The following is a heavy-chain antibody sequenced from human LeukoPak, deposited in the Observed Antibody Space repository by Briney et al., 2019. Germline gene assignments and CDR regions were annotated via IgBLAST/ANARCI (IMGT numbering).Heavy chain of an antibody. CDR3: ARSAGAKDDILTGYSYFDY. D-gene: IGHD3-9*01. CDR1: GGSISSGGYY. J-gene: IGHJ4*02. V-gene: IGHV4-31*03. CDR2: IYYSGST. Sequence: PSQTLSLTCTVSGGSISSGGYYWSWIRQHPGKGLEWIGYIYYSGSTYYNPSLKIRVTISVDTTKNQFSLKLSSVTAAATAVYYCARSAGAKDDILTGYSYFDYWGQGTLVTVSS.